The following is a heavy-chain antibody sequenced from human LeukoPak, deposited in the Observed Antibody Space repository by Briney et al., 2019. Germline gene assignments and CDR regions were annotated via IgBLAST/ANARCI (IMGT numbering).Heavy chain of an antibody. J-gene: IGHJ3*02. Sequence: EASVKVSCTASGGTFSSYAISWVRQAPGQGLEWMGGIIPIFGTANYAQKFQGRVTITADESTSTAYMELSSLRSEDTAVYYCARVGRDHDAFDIWGQGTMVTVSS. CDR2: IIPIFGTA. V-gene: IGHV1-69*13. CDR3: ARVGRDHDAFDI. CDR1: GGTFSSYA. D-gene: IGHD1-26*01.